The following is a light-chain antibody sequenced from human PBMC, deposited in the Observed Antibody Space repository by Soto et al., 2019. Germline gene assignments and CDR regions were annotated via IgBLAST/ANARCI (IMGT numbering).Light chain of an antibody. V-gene: IGKV1-5*03. Sequence: DIQLTQAPSSLSASVGDRVTITCRASQSVDTWLAWYQQKPGKAPNLLISRASTLKSGVPSRFNGSGSGTEFTLTINSLHPDDFATYYCQQYSHYSRTFGQGTKVEI. CDR3: QQYSHYSRT. CDR2: RAS. J-gene: IGKJ1*01. CDR1: QSVDTW.